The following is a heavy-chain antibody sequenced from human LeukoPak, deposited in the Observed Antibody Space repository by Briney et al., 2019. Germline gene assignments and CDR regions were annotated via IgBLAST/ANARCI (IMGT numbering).Heavy chain of an antibody. Sequence: PSQTLSLTCTVSGGSISSGDYYWSWIRRPPGKGLEWIGYIYYSGSTYYNPSLKSRVTISVDTSKNQFSLKLSSVTAADTAVYYCARDLGSGYDNPHYWGQGTLVTVSS. CDR1: GGSISSGDYY. V-gene: IGHV4-30-4*01. CDR3: ARDLGSGYDNPHY. D-gene: IGHD5-12*01. J-gene: IGHJ4*02. CDR2: IYYSGST.